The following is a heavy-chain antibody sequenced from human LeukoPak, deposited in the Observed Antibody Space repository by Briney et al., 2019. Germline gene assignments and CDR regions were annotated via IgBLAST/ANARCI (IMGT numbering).Heavy chain of an antibody. V-gene: IGHV3-21*01. CDR2: ISSSSSYI. CDR1: GFTFSSYS. CDR3: ARAADSGSYLNY. D-gene: IGHD1-26*01. J-gene: IGHJ4*02. Sequence: GGSLRLSYAASGFTFSSYSMNWVRQAPGKGLEWVSSISSSSSYIYYADSVKGRFTISRDNAKNSLYLQMNSLRAEDTAVYYCARAADSGSYLNYWGQGTLVTVSS.